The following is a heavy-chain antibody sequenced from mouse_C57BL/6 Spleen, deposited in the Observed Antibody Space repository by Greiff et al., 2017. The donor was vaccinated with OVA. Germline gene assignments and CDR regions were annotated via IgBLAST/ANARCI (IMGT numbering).Heavy chain of an antibody. CDR1: GYAFSSSW. V-gene: IGHV1-82*01. CDR2: IYPGDGDT. D-gene: IGHD6-1*01. J-gene: IGHJ2*01. Sequence: QVQLKESGPELVKPGASVKISCKASGYAFSSSWMNWVKQRPGKGLEWIGRIYPGDGDTNYNGKFKGKATLTADKSSSTAYMQLSSLTSEDSAVYFCARSPSYYLDYWGQGTTLTVSS. CDR3: ARSPSYYLDY.